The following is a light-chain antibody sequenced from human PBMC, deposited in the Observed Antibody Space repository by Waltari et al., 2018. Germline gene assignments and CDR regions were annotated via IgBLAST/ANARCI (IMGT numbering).Light chain of an antibody. J-gene: IGKJ1*01. CDR3: QQYDKTPRT. CDR1: QSVSSKY. V-gene: IGKV3-20*01. Sequence: EIVLTQSPDPLSLSPGERATLPGRASQSVSSKYLAWYQQKPGQAPRLLIYGASSRATGIPDRFSGSASGTDFTLTISRLEPEDYAVYYCQQYDKTPRTFGQGTRVEIK. CDR2: GAS.